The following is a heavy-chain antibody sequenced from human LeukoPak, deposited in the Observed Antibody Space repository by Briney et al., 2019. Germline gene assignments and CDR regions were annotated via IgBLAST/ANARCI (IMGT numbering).Heavy chain of an antibody. Sequence: SETLSLTCTVSGGSISSYYWSWIRQPPGKGLEWLGYIYYSGNPNYNRSLKGRVNISVDTSKNQFSLKLSSVTAADTAVYYCARGTLSSSWSLDAFDIWGQGTMVTVSS. CDR1: GGSISSYY. J-gene: IGHJ3*02. V-gene: IGHV4-59*01. CDR3: ARGTLSSSWSLDAFDI. CDR2: IYYSGNP. D-gene: IGHD6-13*01.